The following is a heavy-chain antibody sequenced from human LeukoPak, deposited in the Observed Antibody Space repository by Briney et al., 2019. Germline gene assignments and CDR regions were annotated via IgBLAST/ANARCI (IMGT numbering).Heavy chain of an antibody. CDR1: GGTFSRYA. V-gene: IGHV1-69*05. J-gene: IGHJ3*02. CDR2: IIPIFGTA. D-gene: IGHD3-22*01. CDR3: ASWGYYYDSSVGFDI. Sequence: SVKVSCKASGGTFSRYAISWVRQAPGQGLEWMGGIIPIFGTANYAQKFQGRVTITTDESTSTAYMELSSLRSEDTAVYYCASWGYYYDSSVGFDIWGQGTMVTVSS.